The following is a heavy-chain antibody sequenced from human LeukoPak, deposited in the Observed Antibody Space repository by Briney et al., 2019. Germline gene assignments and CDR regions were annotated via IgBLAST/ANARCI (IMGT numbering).Heavy chain of an antibody. CDR2: ISYDGSNK. CDR3: AKGSSGWPFDY. CDR1: GFTFSSYG. J-gene: IGHJ4*02. Sequence: GGSLRLSCAASGFTFSSYGMHWVRQAPGKGLEWVAVISYDGSNKYYADSVKGRFTISRDNSKNTLYLQMNSLRAEDTAVYYCAKGSSGWPFDYWGQGTLVTVSS. D-gene: IGHD6-19*01. V-gene: IGHV3-30*18.